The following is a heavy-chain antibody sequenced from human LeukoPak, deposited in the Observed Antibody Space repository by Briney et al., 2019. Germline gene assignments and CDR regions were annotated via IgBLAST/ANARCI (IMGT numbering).Heavy chain of an antibody. CDR1: GGSISSGSYY. CDR3: ARDHPVGARPGGWFDP. D-gene: IGHD1-26*01. V-gene: IGHV4-61*02. Sequence: SQTLSPTCTVSGGSISSGSYYWSWIRQPAGKGLEWIGRIYTSGSTNYNPSLKSRVTISVDTSKNQFSLKLSSVTAADTAVYYCARDHPVGARPGGWFDPWGQGTLVTVSS. CDR2: IYTSGST. J-gene: IGHJ5*02.